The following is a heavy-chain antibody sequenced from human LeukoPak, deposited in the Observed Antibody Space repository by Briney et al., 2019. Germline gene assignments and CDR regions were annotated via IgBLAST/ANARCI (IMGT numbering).Heavy chain of an antibody. Sequence: GGSLRLSCAASGFTVSSNYMSWVRQAPGKGLEWVSVTYSGGSTYYADSVKGRFTISRDNSKNTLYLQMNSLRAEDTAVYYCARGYGSGYWYFDLWGRGTLVTVSS. CDR2: TYSGGST. CDR3: ARGYGSGYWYFDL. J-gene: IGHJ2*01. CDR1: GFTVSSNY. V-gene: IGHV3-53*01. D-gene: IGHD3-10*01.